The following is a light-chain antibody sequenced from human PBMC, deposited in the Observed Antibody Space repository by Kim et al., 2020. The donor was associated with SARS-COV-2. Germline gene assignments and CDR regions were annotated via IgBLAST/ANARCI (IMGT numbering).Light chain of an antibody. J-gene: IGLJ2*01. V-gene: IGLV3-21*03. CDR1: NIGDKN. CDR2: DDS. Sequence: AQGKTAWITCGGDNIGDKNVHWYHQKPGQAPVLVVYDDSARPSGIPERFSGSNSANTATLTISRVEAGDEADYYCQVWDSSSDHVVFGGGTQLTVL. CDR3: QVWDSSSDHVV.